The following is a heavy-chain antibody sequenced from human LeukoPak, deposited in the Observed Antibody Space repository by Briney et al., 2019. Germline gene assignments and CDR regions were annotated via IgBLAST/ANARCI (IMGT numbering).Heavy chain of an antibody. V-gene: IGHV3-30-3*01. CDR3: ATLIAAAGD. Sequence: GGSLRLSCAASGFTFSSYAMHWVRQAPGKGLEWVAVISYDGSNKYYADSVKGRFTISRDNSKNTLYLQMNSLRAEDTAVYYCATLIAAAGDWGQGTLVTVSS. D-gene: IGHD6-13*01. CDR2: ISYDGSNK. CDR1: GFTFSSYA. J-gene: IGHJ4*02.